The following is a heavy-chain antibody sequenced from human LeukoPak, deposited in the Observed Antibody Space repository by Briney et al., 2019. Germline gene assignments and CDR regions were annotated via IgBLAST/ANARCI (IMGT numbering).Heavy chain of an antibody. CDR2: VTYGEGDE. D-gene: IGHD6-19*01. Sequence: GGPLRPSCEVSGSRITIIGMHGARKAQARGREGLGVVTYGEGDEHYGDSVKGRFTISRDTSKNTLYLHMNGLRVEDTALYYCAREQSRGAYRTADYWGQGTLVTVSS. CDR3: AREQSRGAYRTADY. CDR1: GSRITIIG. J-gene: IGHJ4*02. V-gene: IGHV3-30*03.